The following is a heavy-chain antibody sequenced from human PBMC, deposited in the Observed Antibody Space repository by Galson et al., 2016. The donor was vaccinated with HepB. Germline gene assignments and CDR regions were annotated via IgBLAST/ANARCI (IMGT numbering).Heavy chain of an antibody. CDR1: GFSFSHYG. J-gene: IGHJ6*02. D-gene: IGHD3-10*01. V-gene: IGHV3-48*04. CDR2: ISSSSTTM. CDR3: AKSFGSGRSSFYAMDV. Sequence: SLRLSCAASGFSFSHYGMVWVRQAPGKGLEWVSYISSSSTTMYYADSVEGRFTISRDNAKNTLYLQMNSLRAEDTALYYCAKSFGSGRSSFYAMDVWGQGTTVTVSS.